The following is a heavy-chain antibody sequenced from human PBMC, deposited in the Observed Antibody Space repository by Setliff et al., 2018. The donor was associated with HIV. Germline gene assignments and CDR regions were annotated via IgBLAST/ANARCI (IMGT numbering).Heavy chain of an antibody. CDR3: ATDPPRPGAQWLVVYYFDY. CDR2: VDPEDGET. V-gene: IGHV1-24*01. D-gene: IGHD6-19*01. J-gene: IGHJ4*02. CDR1: GYTLTELS. Sequence: ASVKVSCKVSGYTLTELSMHWVRQAPGKGLEWMGRVDPEDGETIYAEKFQGRVTITADTSTDTAYMELCSLRSEDPAVYYCATDPPRPGAQWLVVYYFDYWGQGTLVTVSS.